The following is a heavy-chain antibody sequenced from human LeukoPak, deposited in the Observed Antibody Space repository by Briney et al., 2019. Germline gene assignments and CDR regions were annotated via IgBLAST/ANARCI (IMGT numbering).Heavy chain of an antibody. J-gene: IGHJ3*01. D-gene: IGHD2/OR15-2a*01. CDR2: INPDSGGT. V-gene: IGHV1-2*02. CDR1: GYTFTGYY. Sequence: ASVKVSCKASGYTFTGYYMHWVRQAPGQGVEWMGWINPDSGGTNNAQKFQGRVTMTRDTSISTAYMELSRLRSDDTAVYYCARTFYDTLGSDAFDFWGQGTMVIVSS. CDR3: ARTFYDTLGSDAFDF.